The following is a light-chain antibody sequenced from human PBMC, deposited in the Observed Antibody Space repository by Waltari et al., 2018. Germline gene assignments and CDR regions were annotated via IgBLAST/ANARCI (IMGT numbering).Light chain of an antibody. Sequence: DIQMTQSPSTLSASVGDRVPITCRASQRISSWLAWYQQKPGKAPKLLIYKASSLESGVPSRFSGSGSGTEFTLTISSLQPDDFATYYCQQYNSYSFTFGPGTKVDIK. CDR2: KAS. CDR3: QQYNSYSFT. J-gene: IGKJ3*01. V-gene: IGKV1-5*03. CDR1: QRISSW.